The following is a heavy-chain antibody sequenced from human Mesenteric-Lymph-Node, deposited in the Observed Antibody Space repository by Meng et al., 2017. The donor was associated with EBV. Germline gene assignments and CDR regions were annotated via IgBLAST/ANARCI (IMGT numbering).Heavy chain of an antibody. J-gene: IGHJ4*02. Sequence: QLQLQESGSGRVKPSQTLSLTCAGSGGSVSSGGHSWSWIRQPPGKGLEWIGYIYHTGSTYYNPSLKSRVTISIDTSKNQFSLKLSSVTAADTAVYYCARWGATGPFDYWGQGTLVTVSS. CDR1: GGSVSSGGHS. V-gene: IGHV4-30-2*01. CDR3: ARWGATGPFDY. CDR2: IYHTGST. D-gene: IGHD1-26*01.